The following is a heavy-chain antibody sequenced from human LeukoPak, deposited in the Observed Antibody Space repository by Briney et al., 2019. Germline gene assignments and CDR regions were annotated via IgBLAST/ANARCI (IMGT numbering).Heavy chain of an antibody. V-gene: IGHV4-61*01. CDR3: ARDGGYEFDY. D-gene: IGHD5-18*01. Sequence: SETLSLTCTVSGRSVSSGSYYWSWIRQPPGKGREWIGYIYYSGSTKYNPSLKSRVTISVDTSKNQFSLKVRSVTAADTAVYYCARDGGYEFDYWGQGTLVSVSS. J-gene: IGHJ4*02. CDR2: IYYSGST. CDR1: GRSVSSGSYY.